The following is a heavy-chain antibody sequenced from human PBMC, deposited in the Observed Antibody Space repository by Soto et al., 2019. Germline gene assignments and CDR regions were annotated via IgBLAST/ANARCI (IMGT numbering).Heavy chain of an antibody. V-gene: IGHV1-46*03. CDR2: INPSGGST. Sequence: SVKVSCKASGYTFTSYYMHWVRQAPGQGLEWMGIINPSGGSTSYAQKFQGRVTMTRDTSTTTVDIGLSSLRPADTALYSCARVGDDAFDIWGEGIMVTVSS. CDR1: GYTFTSYY. J-gene: IGHJ3*02. D-gene: IGHD1-26*01. CDR3: ARVGDDAFDI.